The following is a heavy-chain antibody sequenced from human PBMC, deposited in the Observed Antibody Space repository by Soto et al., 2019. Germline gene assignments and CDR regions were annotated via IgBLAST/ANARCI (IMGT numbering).Heavy chain of an antibody. CDR3: ARNEISMLVIDS. Sequence: FPSLSCSASGFFFSMFAMHWVRQAPGKGLEWVSVAPSDGSHIYYADSVKGRFTIPRDNSKNMLFLQMNSLRPDDTAVDYCARNEISMLVIDSWGQGILVTVSS. J-gene: IGHJ4*02. D-gene: IGHD3-22*01. V-gene: IGHV3-30-3*01. CDR1: GFFFSMFA. CDR2: APSDGSHI.